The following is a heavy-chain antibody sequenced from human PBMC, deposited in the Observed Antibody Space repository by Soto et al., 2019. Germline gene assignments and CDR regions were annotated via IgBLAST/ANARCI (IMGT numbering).Heavy chain of an antibody. J-gene: IGHJ4*02. CDR2: LSYDGSNK. CDR3: ARDKSPHSSGWHNRHFDY. D-gene: IGHD6-19*01. CDR1: GFTFSSYA. Sequence: QVQLVESGGGVVQPGRSLRLSCAASGFTFSSYAMHWVRQAPGKGLEWVAVLSYDGSNKYYAGSLKGRFTISRDNSKNTLYLQMSSLRAEDTAVYYCARDKSPHSSGWHNRHFDYWGRGTLVTVSS. V-gene: IGHV3-30-3*01.